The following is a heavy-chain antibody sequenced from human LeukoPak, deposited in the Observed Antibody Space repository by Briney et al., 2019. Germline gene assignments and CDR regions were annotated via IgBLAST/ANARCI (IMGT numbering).Heavy chain of an antibody. CDR3: ARGYSGYDYYFDY. D-gene: IGHD5-12*01. J-gene: IGHJ4*02. CDR1: GGSISSSNW. V-gene: IGHV4-4*02. Sequence: SETLSLTCAVSGGSISSSNWWSWVRQPPGKGLEWIGEIYHSESTNYNPSLKSRVTISVDKSKNQFSLKLSSVTAADTAVYYCARGYSGYDYYFDYWGQGTLVTVSS. CDR2: IYHSEST.